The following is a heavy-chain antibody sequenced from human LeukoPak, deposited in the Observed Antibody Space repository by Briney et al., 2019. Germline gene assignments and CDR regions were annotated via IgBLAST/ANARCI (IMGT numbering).Heavy chain of an antibody. V-gene: IGHV2-70*11. J-gene: IGHJ3*02. CDR2: IDWDDYK. CDR1: GGSISGYY. Sequence: TLSLTCTVSGGSISGYYWSWIRQPPGKALEWLARIDWDDYKYYSTSLKTRLTISKDTSKNQVVLTKTNMDPVDTATYYCARFPITGTTLKDAFDIWGQGTMVTVSS. CDR3: ARFPITGTTLKDAFDI. D-gene: IGHD1-20*01.